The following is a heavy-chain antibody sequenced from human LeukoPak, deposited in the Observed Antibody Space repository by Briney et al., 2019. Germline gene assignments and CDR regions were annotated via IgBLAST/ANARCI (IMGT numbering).Heavy chain of an antibody. D-gene: IGHD3-9*01. J-gene: IGHJ5*02. Sequence: PGGSLRLSCAASGFTFSSYEMNWVRQAPGKGLEWVSYISSSGSTIYYADSVKGRFTISRDSAKNSLYLQMNSLRAEDTAVYYCARSGTTSDILTGQNWFDPWGQGTLVTVSS. V-gene: IGHV3-48*03. CDR3: ARSGTTSDILTGQNWFDP. CDR1: GFTFSSYE. CDR2: ISSSGSTI.